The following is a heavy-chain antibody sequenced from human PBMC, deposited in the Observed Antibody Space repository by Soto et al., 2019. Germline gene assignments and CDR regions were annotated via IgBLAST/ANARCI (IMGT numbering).Heavy chain of an antibody. J-gene: IGHJ6*02. CDR3: ARDRTYSNEHYGMDV. CDR1: GFTVSNFY. D-gene: IGHD4-4*01. Sequence: VESLIPSSQTFGFTVSNFYLICVRQAPGKGLEWVSVIYSGGSTYYADSVKGRFTISRDNSKNTLYLQMNSLRAEDTAVYYCARDRTYSNEHYGMDVWGQGT. CDR2: IYSGGST. V-gene: IGHV3-53*01.